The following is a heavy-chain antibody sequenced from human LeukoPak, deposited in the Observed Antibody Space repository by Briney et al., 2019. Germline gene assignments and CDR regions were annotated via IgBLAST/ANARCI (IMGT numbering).Heavy chain of an antibody. D-gene: IGHD3-10*01. CDR3: AKEGAESFPDAFDI. J-gene: IGHJ3*02. CDR1: GGSISPYY. V-gene: IGHV4-59*01. CDR2: ISYSGST. Sequence: PSETLSLTCTVSGGSISPYYWSWLRQPPGKGLEWIGHISYSGSTKNNPSLKSRVTISVDTSKNQFSLKLTSVTAADTAVYYCAKEGAESFPDAFDIWGQGTMITVSS.